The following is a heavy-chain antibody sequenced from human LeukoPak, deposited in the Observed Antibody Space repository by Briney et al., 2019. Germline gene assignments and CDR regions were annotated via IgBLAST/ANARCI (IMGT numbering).Heavy chain of an antibody. CDR1: GFAFSSYA. CDR2: ISGSGGST. D-gene: IGHD4-17*01. Sequence: GGSLRLSCAASGFAFSSYAMTWVRQAPGKGLEWVSAISGSGGSTYYADSVKGRFTISRDNSKNTLYLQMNSLRAEDTAVYYCAMTTVTASYYYGLDVWGQGTTVTVSS. J-gene: IGHJ6*02. CDR3: AMTTVTASYYYGLDV. V-gene: IGHV3-23*01.